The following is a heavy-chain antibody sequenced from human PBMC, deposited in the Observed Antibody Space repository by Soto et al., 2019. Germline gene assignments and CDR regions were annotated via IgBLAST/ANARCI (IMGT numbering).Heavy chain of an antibody. CDR1: GGSISSSSYY. J-gene: IGHJ4*02. CDR3: ARLETYYFDY. V-gene: IGHV4-39*01. Sequence: QLQLQASGPGLVKPAETLSLTCTVSGGSISSSSYYWGWIRQPPGKGLEWIGSIYYSGSTYYNPSLKSRVTISVDTSKNQFSLKLSSVTAADTAVYYCARLETYYFDYWGQGTLVTVSS. CDR2: IYYSGST.